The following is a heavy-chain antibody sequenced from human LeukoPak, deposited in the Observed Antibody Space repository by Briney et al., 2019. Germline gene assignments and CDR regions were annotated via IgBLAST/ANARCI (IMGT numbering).Heavy chain of an antibody. CDR1: DGSITNYD. CDR2: IYYSGST. D-gene: IGHD4-23*01. Sequence: SETLSLTCTVSDGSITNYDWSWVRQPPGKGLEWIGYIYYSGSTNYNPSLKSRVTISVDTSKNQFPLKLSSVTAADTAVYYCARRTVVTPWYFDYWGQGTLVTVSS. V-gene: IGHV4-59*01. CDR3: ARRTVVTPWYFDY. J-gene: IGHJ4*02.